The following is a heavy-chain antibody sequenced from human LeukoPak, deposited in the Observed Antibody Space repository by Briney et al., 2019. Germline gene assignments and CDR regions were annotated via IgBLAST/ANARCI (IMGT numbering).Heavy chain of an antibody. CDR2: INLNSGGT. D-gene: IGHD3-10*01. CDR3: ARSFVLLWFGELSGYFDY. Sequence: GASVKVSCKASGYTFTGYYMHWVRQAPGQGLEWMGWINLNSGGTNYAQKFQGRVTMTRDTSISTAYMELSRLRSDDTAVYYCARSFVLLWFGELSGYFDYWGQGTLVTVSS. CDR1: GYTFTGYY. J-gene: IGHJ4*02. V-gene: IGHV1-2*02.